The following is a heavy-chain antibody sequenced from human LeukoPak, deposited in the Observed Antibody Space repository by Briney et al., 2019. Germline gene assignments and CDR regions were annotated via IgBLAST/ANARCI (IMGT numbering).Heavy chain of an antibody. V-gene: IGHV5-51*01. D-gene: IGHD6-13*01. CDR1: GYPFTNHW. Sequence: GESLKISCKGSGYPFTNHWIAWVRQLPGKGLEWMGMIWPDDFNIKYSPSFQGQVTISADKSSRTVYLQWNSLKASDTAMYYCARWGIAAAGRFDTRVLRNWFDPWGQGTLVTVSS. J-gene: IGHJ5*02. CDR2: IWPDDFNI. CDR3: ARWGIAAAGRFDTRVLRNWFDP.